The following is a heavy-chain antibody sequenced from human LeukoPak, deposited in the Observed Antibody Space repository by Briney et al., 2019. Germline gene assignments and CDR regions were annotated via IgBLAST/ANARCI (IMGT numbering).Heavy chain of an antibody. CDR2: IYTSGST. Sequence: SETLSLTCTVSGGSISSYYWSWIRQPAGKGLEWIGRIYTSGSTNYNPSLKSRVTMSVDTSKSQFSLKLSSVTAADTAVYYCARGARGYYYDSSGYYYANWFDPWGQGTLVTVSS. CDR3: ARGARGYYYDSSGYYYANWFDP. D-gene: IGHD3-22*01. J-gene: IGHJ5*02. V-gene: IGHV4-4*07. CDR1: GGSISSYY.